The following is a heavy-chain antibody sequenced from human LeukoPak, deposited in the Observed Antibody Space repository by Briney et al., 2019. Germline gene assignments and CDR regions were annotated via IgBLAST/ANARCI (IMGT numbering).Heavy chain of an antibody. V-gene: IGHV3-23*01. J-gene: IGHJ4*02. D-gene: IGHD3-10*01. CDR2: ISGRGGST. Sequence: PGGSLRLSCAASGFTFSSYAMSWVRQAPGKGLEWVSAISGRGGSTYYADSVKGRFTTSRDNSKNTLYLQMNSLRAEDTAVYYCAKEENYYGSGSYYNAHDYWGQGTLVTVSS. CDR3: AKEENYYGSGSYYNAHDY. CDR1: GFTFSSYA.